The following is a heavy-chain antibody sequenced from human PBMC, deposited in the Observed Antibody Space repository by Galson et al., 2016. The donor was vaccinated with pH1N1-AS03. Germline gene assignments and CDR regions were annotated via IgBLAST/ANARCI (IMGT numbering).Heavy chain of an antibody. V-gene: IGHV4-34*01. D-gene: IGHD7-27*01. CDR2: INHSGST. CDR1: GGSFSGYS. Sequence: LSLTCAVYGGSFSGYSCSWIRQPPGKGLEWIGEINHSGSTNYNPSLQSRVTMSVDMAKNLISLNMTSVTAADTAVYYCGRRANWGFAGRQNWFDPWGQGTLVTVSS. CDR3: GRRANWGFAGRQNWFDP. J-gene: IGHJ5*02.